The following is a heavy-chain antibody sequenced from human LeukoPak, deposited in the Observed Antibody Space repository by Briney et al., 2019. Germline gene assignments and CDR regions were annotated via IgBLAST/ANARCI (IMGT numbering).Heavy chain of an antibody. J-gene: IGHJ4*02. CDR3: ARVAVADLYYFDY. Sequence: SETLSLTCTVSGGSISSYYWSWIRQPPGKGLEWIGYIYYSGSTNCNPSLKSRVTISVDTSKNQFSLKLSSVTAADTAVYYCARVAVADLYYFDYWGQGTLVTVSS. CDR1: GGSISSYY. CDR2: IYYSGST. D-gene: IGHD6-19*01. V-gene: IGHV4-59*01.